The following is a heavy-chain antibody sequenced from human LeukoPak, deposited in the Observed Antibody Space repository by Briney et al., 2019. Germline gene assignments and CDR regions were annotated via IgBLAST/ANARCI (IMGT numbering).Heavy chain of an antibody. CDR1: GFTFSSYW. CDR3: ARRSSGSPPYYFDY. V-gene: IGHV3-74*01. J-gene: IGHJ4*02. CDR2: INSDGSTT. Sequence: GGSLRLSCAATGFTFSSYWMHWVRQAPGKGLVWVSRINSDGSTTNYADSVKGRFTISRDNAKNMLYLQMNSLRAEDTAVYYCARRSSGSPPYYFDYWGQGTLVTVSS. D-gene: IGHD1-26*01.